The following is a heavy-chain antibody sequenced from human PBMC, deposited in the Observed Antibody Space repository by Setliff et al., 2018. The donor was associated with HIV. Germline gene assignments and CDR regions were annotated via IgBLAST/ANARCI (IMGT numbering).Heavy chain of an antibody. V-gene: IGHV4-59*01. J-gene: IGHJ5*02. CDR1: GGSISTYY. CDR3: ARDVGGFTVFAVPRGGFDP. Sequence: SSETLSLTCTVSGGSISTYYWSWIRQAPGRGLEWIGYIYYTGRTNYNPSLKSRVTMSLDSSKKQFSLKLSSVTAADTAVYFCARDVGGFTVFAVPRGGFDPWGQGTLVTVS. CDR2: IYYTGRT. D-gene: IGHD3-3*01.